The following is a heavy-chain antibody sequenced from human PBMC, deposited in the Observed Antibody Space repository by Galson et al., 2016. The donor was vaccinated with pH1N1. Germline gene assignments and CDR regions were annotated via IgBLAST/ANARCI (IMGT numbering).Heavy chain of an antibody. J-gene: IGHJ2*01. CDR1: GFTFDDYA. Sequence: SLRLSCAASGFTFDDYAMHWVRQAPGKGLEWVSGISWNSGSIGYADSVKGRFTISRDNAKNSLYLQMNSLRTEDTALYYCAKVVGHLSGYYDYRGRGTLVTVSS. D-gene: IGHD3-9*01. CDR2: ISWNSGSI. V-gene: IGHV3-9*01. CDR3: AKVVGHLSGYYDY.